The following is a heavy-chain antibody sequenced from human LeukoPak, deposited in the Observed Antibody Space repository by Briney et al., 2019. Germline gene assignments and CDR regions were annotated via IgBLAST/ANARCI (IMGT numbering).Heavy chain of an antibody. CDR3: AKPPGLRRLDP. V-gene: IGHV3-23*01. Sequence: GGSLRLSCVASGFTFSSFEMNWVRQAPGKGLAWVSGINNSGGSTYYADSVKGRFTISRDNSKNTLYLQMNSLRAEDTAVYYCAKPPGLRRLDPWGQGTLVTVSS. J-gene: IGHJ5*02. CDR2: INNSGGST. CDR1: GFTFSSFE. D-gene: IGHD5-12*01.